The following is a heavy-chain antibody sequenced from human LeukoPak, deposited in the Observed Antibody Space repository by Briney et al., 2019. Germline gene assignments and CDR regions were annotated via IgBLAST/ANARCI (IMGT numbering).Heavy chain of an antibody. Sequence: GGSLRLSCAASGFTFNSYWMHWVRQAPGKGLVWVSRINSDGSSTSYADSVKGRFTISRDNAKNTLYLQMNSLRAEDTAVYYCARRMRYFDWLFDYWGQGTLVTVSS. CDR2: INSDGSST. CDR1: GFTFNSYW. V-gene: IGHV3-74*01. J-gene: IGHJ4*02. D-gene: IGHD3-9*01. CDR3: ARRMRYFDWLFDY.